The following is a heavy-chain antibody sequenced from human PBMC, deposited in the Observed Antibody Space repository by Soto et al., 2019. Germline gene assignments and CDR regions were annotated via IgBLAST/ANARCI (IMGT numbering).Heavy chain of an antibody. CDR2: IYYSGST. CDR3: ARGGSSAWYNWFDP. Sequence: LSLTCTVSGGSISSYYWSWIRQPPGKGLEWIGYIYYSGSTNYNPSLKSRVTISVDTSKNQFSLKLSSVTAADTAVYYCARGGSSAWYNWFDPWGQGTLVTVSS. D-gene: IGHD6-19*01. V-gene: IGHV4-59*01. J-gene: IGHJ5*02. CDR1: GGSISSYY.